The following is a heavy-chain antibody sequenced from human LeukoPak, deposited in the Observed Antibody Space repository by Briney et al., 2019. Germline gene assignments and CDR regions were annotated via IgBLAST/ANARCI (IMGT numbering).Heavy chain of an antibody. J-gene: IGHJ4*02. D-gene: IGHD2-21*02. CDR3: ARDGGGDHFDY. CDR2: ISYDGSNK. V-gene: IGHV3-30-3*01. Sequence: SGGSLRLSCTGSGFTFGHYALAWVRQAPGKGLEWVAVISYDGSNKYYADSVKGRFTISRDNSKNTLYLQMNSLRAEDTAVYYCARDGGGDHFDYWGQGTLVTVSS. CDR1: GFTFGHYA.